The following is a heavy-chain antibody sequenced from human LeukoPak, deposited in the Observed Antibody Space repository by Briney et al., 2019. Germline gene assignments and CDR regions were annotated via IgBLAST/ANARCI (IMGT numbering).Heavy chain of an antibody. CDR1: GGSISSYY. J-gene: IGHJ5*02. CDR3: ARQSIAARLFGRPKYNWFDP. V-gene: IGHV4-59*08. Sequence: PSETLSLTCTVSGGSISSYYWSWIRQPPGKGLEWIGYIYYSGSTNYSPSLKSRVTISVDTSKNQFSLKLSSVTAADTAVYYCARQSIAARLFGRPKYNWFDPWGQGTLVTVSS. D-gene: IGHD6-6*01. CDR2: IYYSGST.